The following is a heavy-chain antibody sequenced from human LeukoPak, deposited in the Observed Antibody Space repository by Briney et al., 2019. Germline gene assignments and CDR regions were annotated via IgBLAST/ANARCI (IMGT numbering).Heavy chain of an antibody. CDR1: GGSFSGYY. CDR3: ARGPTMVRAVRLYYYGMDV. Sequence: PSETLSLTCAVYGGSFSGYYWRWIRQPAGGGLEWIGVVIDSGSTNDNPSLKSRVTISVDTSKNQYSMKLSSVTAADTAVYYCARGPTMVRAVRLYYYGMDVWGQGTTVTVSS. V-gene: IGHV4-34*01. CDR2: VIDSGST. D-gene: IGHD3-10*01. J-gene: IGHJ6*02.